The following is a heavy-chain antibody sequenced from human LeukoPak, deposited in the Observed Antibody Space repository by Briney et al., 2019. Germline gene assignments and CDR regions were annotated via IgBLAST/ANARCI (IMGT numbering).Heavy chain of an antibody. J-gene: IGHJ4*02. CDR3: AKAGIYDSSGYADY. CDR1: GFTFSSYA. D-gene: IGHD3-22*01. V-gene: IGHV3-30*04. CDR2: ISYDGSNK. Sequence: GRSLRLSCAASGFTFSSYAMHWVRQAPGKGLEWVAVISYDGSNKYYADSVKGRFTISRDNSKNTLYLQMNSLRAEDTAVYYCAKAGIYDSSGYADYWGQGTLVTVSS.